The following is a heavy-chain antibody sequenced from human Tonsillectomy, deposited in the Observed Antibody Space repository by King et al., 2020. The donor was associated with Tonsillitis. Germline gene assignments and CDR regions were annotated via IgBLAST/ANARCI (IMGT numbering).Heavy chain of an antibody. D-gene: IGHD6-19*01. CDR1: GFTFSSYA. V-gene: IGHV3-23*04. J-gene: IGHJ4*02. Sequence: VQLVESGGDLVQPGGSLRLSCAASGFTFSSYAMSWVRQAPGKGLEWVSTISGSGGSTYYADSVKGRFTISRDNSKNTLYLQMNSLRDEDTAVYYCAKGAPGIAVAGSGAFDYWGQGTLVTVSS. CDR2: ISGSGGST. CDR3: AKGAPGIAVAGSGAFDY.